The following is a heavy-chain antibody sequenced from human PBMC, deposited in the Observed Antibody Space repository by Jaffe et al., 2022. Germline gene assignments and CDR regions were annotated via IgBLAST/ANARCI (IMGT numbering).Heavy chain of an antibody. CDR2: ISGSGGST. D-gene: IGHD2-2*01. J-gene: IGHJ4*02. CDR3: AKCREGYCSSTSCYCLGFDY. Sequence: EVQLLESGGGLVQPGGSLRLSCAASGFTFSSYAMSWVRQAPGKGLEWVSAISGSGGSTYYADSVKGRFTISRDNSKNTLYLQMNSLRAEDTAVYYCAKCREGYCSSTSCYCLGFDYWGQGTLVTVSS. V-gene: IGHV3-23*01. CDR1: GFTFSSYA.